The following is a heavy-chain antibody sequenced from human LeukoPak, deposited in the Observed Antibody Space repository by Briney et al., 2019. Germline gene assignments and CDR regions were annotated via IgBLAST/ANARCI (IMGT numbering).Heavy chain of an antibody. Sequence: GGSLRLSCAASGFTFSSSAMSWVRQAPGKGLEWVSTISDNGGSTYYADSVKGRFTISRDNSKNTLYLQMNSLRAEDTAIYYCAKAIVIPIALGVFDYWGQGTLVTVSS. V-gene: IGHV3-23*01. CDR3: AKAIVIPIALGVFDY. CDR2: ISDNGGST. CDR1: GFTFSSSA. J-gene: IGHJ4*02. D-gene: IGHD3-16*02.